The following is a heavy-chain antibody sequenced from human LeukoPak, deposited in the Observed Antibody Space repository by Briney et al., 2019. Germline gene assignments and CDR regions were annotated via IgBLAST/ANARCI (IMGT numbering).Heavy chain of an antibody. V-gene: IGHV4-59*12. J-gene: IGHJ6*02. CDR2: IYDRGTT. CDR1: RGSIRTYY. Sequence: SETLSLTCTVSRGSIRTYYWSWIRQSPGKGLEWIGYIYDRGTTKYNPSLKSRVTISVDTSKNQFSLKVNSVTAADTAVYYCARDSTWAVQGPGGMDVWGQGTTVTVSS. D-gene: IGHD1-26*01. CDR3: ARDSTWAVQGPGGMDV.